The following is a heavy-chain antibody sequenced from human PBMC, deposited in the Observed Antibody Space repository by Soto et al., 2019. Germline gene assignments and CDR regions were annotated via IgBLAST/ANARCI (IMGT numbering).Heavy chain of an antibody. J-gene: IGHJ6*02. CDR3: AKDLDVVMVLSATRGLDV. CDR1: GFTFSNFG. D-gene: IGHD2-15*01. CDR2: ISYDGRSE. Sequence: QPGGSLRLSCVGSGFTFSNFGMHWVRQAPGKGLEWVAGISYDGRSESYVDSVRGRFTLSRDNSKNTLSLQMISLRPEDTGVYYCAKDLDVVMVLSATRGLDVWGQGTTVTVSS. V-gene: IGHV3-30*18.